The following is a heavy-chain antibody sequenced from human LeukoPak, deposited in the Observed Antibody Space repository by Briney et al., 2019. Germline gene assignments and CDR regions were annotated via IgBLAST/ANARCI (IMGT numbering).Heavy chain of an antibody. Sequence: PGGSLRLSCAASGFTFSSYGMHWVRQAPGKGLEWVAVISYDGSNKYYADSVKGRFTISRDNSKNTLYLQMNSLRAEDTAVYYCAKLGSGDVGFDYWGQGTLVTVSS. V-gene: IGHV3-30*18. CDR3: AKLGSGDVGFDY. CDR1: GFTFSSYG. D-gene: IGHD1-26*01. CDR2: ISYDGSNK. J-gene: IGHJ4*02.